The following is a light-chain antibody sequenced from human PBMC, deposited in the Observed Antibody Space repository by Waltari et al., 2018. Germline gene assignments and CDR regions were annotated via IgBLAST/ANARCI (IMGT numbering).Light chain of an antibody. CDR1: QTLSYSDGNTY. V-gene: IGKV2-30*01. Sequence: VVMTQSPPSLPVTLGQPASMSCRSSQTLSYSDGNTYLSWFLQRPGQSPRRLIYKVSDRDPGVPDRFRGSGSGTDFTLRIKKVEAEDVGVYYCMQGTHWPWTFGQGTKMEIE. CDR3: MQGTHWPWT. CDR2: KVS. J-gene: IGKJ1*01.